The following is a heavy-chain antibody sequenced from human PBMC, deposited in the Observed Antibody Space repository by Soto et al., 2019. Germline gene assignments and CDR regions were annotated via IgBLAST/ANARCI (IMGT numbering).Heavy chain of an antibody. V-gene: IGHV3-23*01. CDR3: AKGPYTIFGVVISDHYYYYGMDV. Sequence: GGSLRLSCAASGFTFSSYAMSWVRQAPGKGLEWVSAISGSGGSTYYADSMKGRFTISRDNSKNTLYLQMNSLRAEDTAVYYCAKGPYTIFGVVISDHYYYYGMDVWGQGTTVTVSS. CDR2: ISGSGGST. J-gene: IGHJ6*02. CDR1: GFTFSSYA. D-gene: IGHD3-3*01.